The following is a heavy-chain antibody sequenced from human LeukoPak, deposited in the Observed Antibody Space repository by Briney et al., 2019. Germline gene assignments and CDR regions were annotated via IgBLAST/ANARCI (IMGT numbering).Heavy chain of an antibody. CDR1: GFTFSSYS. CDR2: ISSSSSYI. D-gene: IGHD6-6*01. V-gene: IGHV3-21*04. J-gene: IGHJ4*02. Sequence: GGSLRLSCAASGFTFSSYSMNWVRQAPGKGLEWVSSISSSSSYIYYADSVKGRFTISRDNAKNSLYLQMNGLRAEDTAVYYCARPQMSSSSAAALGYWGRGTLVTVSS. CDR3: ARPQMSSSSAAALGY.